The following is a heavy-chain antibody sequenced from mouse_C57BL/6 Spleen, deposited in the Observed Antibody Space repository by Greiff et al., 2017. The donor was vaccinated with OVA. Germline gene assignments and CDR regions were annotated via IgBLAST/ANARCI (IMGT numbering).Heavy chain of an antibody. V-gene: IGHV5-9*01. J-gene: IGHJ4*01. Sequence: VQLKESGGGLVKPGGSLKLSCAASGFTFSSYTMSWVRQIPEKRLEWVATISGGGGITYYPDSVKGRFTISRDNAKITLYLQMSSLRSEDTALYYCARRGSFPMDFWGQGTSVTVSS. CDR2: ISGGGGIT. CDR3: ARRGSFPMDF. CDR1: GFTFSSYT. D-gene: IGHD1-1*01.